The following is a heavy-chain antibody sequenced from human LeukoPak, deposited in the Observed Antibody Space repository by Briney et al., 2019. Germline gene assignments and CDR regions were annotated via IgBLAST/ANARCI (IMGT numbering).Heavy chain of an antibody. CDR2: ISTGSGST. V-gene: IGHV3-11*05. J-gene: IGHJ4*02. CDR1: GFPFSDYY. CDR3: ARDPPFIIGTTFFDY. Sequence: PGGSLRLSCAASGFPFSDYYVSWIRRAPGKGLEWVSYISTGSGSTSYADSVKGRFTISRDNAKNSLYLQMNSLRAEDTAVYYCARDPPFIIGTTFFDYWGQGTLVTVSS. D-gene: IGHD1-20*01.